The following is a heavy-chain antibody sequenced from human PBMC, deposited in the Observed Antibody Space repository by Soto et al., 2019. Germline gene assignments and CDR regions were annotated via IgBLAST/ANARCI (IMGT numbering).Heavy chain of an antibody. V-gene: IGHV4-59*01. CDR1: GGSISSYY. CDR3: ARVKYYYGSGSYYRTYYYYYMDV. D-gene: IGHD3-10*01. J-gene: IGHJ6*03. CDR2: IYYSGST. Sequence: SETLSLTCTVSGGSISSYYWSWIRQPPGKGLEWIGYIYYSGSTNYNPSLKSRVTISVDTSKNQFSLKLSSVTAADTAVYYCARVKYYYGSGSYYRTYYYYYMDVWGKGTTVTVSS.